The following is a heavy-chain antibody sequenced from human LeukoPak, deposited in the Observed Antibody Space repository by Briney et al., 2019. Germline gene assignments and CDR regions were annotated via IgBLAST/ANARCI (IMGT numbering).Heavy chain of an antibody. CDR2: IYSGGST. J-gene: IGHJ4*02. D-gene: IGHD3-10*01. CDR1: GFTVSSNY. CDR3: ARDSAGYYGSGSYFGY. Sequence: PGGSLRLSCAASGFTVSSNYMSWVRQAPGKGLEWVSVIYSGGSTYYADSVKGRFTISRDNAKNSLYLQMNSLRAEDTAVYYCARDSAGYYGSGSYFGYWGQGTLVTVSS. V-gene: IGHV3-66*01.